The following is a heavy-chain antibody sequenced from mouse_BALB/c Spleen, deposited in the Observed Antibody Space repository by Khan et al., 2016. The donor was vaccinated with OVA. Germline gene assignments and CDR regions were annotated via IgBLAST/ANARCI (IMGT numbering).Heavy chain of an antibody. CDR2: ISSGGGYT. Sequence: EVHLVESGGDLVKPGGSLKLSCAASGFTFSNYGMSWVRQTPDKRLEWVATISSGGGYTYYPDSVKGRFTISRDNAKNTLYLQMSSLKSEDTAMYYCASHLTGSFAYWGQGTLVTVSA. V-gene: IGHV5-6*01. J-gene: IGHJ3*01. CDR1: GFTFSNYG. D-gene: IGHD4-1*01. CDR3: ASHLTGSFAY.